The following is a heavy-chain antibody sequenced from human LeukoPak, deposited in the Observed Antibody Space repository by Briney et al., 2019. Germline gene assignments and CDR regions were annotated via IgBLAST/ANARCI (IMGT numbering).Heavy chain of an antibody. V-gene: IGHV3-23*01. CDR3: AKDQGPYDYVWGSYRFDY. CDR2: ISGSGGST. Sequence: GGSLRLSCAASGFTFSSYAMSWVRQAPGKGLEWVSAISGSGGSTSYADSVKGRFTISRDNSKNTLYLQMNSLRAEDTAVYYCAKDQGPYDYVWGSYRFDYWGQGTLVTVSS. J-gene: IGHJ4*02. D-gene: IGHD3-16*02. CDR1: GFTFSSYA.